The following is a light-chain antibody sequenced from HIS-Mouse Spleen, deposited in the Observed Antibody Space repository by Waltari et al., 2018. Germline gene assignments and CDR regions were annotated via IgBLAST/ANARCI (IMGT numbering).Light chain of an antibody. CDR3: QQRSNWLFT. CDR1: QSVSSY. J-gene: IGKJ3*01. V-gene: IGKV3-11*01. CDR2: DAS. Sequence: EIVLTQSPATLSLSPGERAPLSCRASQSVSSYLAWYQQKPGQAPRLLIYDASNRATGITARFSGSGSGTDFTLTISSLEPEDFAVYYCQQRSNWLFTFGPGTKVDIK.